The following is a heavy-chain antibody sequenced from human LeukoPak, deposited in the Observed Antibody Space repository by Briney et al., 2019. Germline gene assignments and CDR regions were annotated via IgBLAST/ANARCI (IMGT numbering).Heavy chain of an antibody. J-gene: IGHJ3*01. CDR2: IDSRGGTT. CDR1: GFTFTSYA. D-gene: IGHD3-9*01. Sequence: GGSLRLSCAVSGFTFTSYAMSWVRQAPGKGLEWVASIDSRGGTTYYADSMRGRFTISRDNSKNTLSLQMNSLRAEDTAVYYCAKGGMTRWAFDFWGQGTMVTVSS. CDR3: AKGGMTRWAFDF. V-gene: IGHV3-23*01.